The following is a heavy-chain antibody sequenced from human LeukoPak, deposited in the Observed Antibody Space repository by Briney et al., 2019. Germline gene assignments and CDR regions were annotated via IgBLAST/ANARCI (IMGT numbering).Heavy chain of an antibody. CDR1: GGSISSSSYY. CDR3: ARRDWGTTVTMYYFDY. Sequence: KPSETLSLTCTVSGGSISSSSYYWGWIRQPPGKGLEWIGSIYYSGSTYYNPSLKGRVTISVDTSKNQFSLKLSSVTAADTAVYYCARRDWGTTVTMYYFDYWGQGTLVTVSS. CDR2: IYYSGST. V-gene: IGHV4-39*07. J-gene: IGHJ4*02. D-gene: IGHD4-17*01.